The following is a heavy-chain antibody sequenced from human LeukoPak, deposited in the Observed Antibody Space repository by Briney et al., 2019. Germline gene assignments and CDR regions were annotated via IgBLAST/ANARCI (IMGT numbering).Heavy chain of an antibody. J-gene: IGHJ6*03. Sequence: SETLSLTCAVDGGSVRGDYWSWIRQPLGKGLEWIGEINHSGSTNCNPSLKSRVTISVDTSKNQFSLKLSSVTAADTAVYYCAREGLEWLFKGYYYYYMDVWGKGTTVTVSS. CDR2: INHSGST. D-gene: IGHD3-3*01. V-gene: IGHV4-34*01. CDR3: AREGLEWLFKGYYYYYMDV. CDR1: GGSVRGDY.